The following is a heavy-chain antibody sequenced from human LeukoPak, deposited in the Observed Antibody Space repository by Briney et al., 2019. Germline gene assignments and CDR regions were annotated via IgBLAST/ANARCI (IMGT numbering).Heavy chain of an antibody. Sequence: SETLSLTCAVYGGSFSGYYWSWIRQPPGKGLEWIGEINHSGSTNYNPSLKSRVTISVDTSKNQFSLKLSSVTAADTAVYYCASLVGATQYYFDYWGQGTLVTVSS. V-gene: IGHV4-34*01. CDR1: GGSFSGYY. J-gene: IGHJ4*02. CDR2: INHSGST. D-gene: IGHD1-26*01. CDR3: ASLVGATQYYFDY.